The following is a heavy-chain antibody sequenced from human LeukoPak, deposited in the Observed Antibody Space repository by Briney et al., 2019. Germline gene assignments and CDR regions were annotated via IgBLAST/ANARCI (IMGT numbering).Heavy chain of an antibody. J-gene: IGHJ5*02. CDR1: GGIYSSYT. CDR2: IIPVFSTT. CDR3: VRDGFGEGYNSRRFDP. V-gene: IGHV1-69*05. Sequence: VASVKVSCKASGGIYSSYTISWVRQAPGQGLEWMGGIIPVFSTTNLAQKFQGRLKISMDESTSTAYMQLRSLRYDDTAVYYCVRDGFGEGYNSRRFDPWGQGTLVTVST. D-gene: IGHD5-24*01.